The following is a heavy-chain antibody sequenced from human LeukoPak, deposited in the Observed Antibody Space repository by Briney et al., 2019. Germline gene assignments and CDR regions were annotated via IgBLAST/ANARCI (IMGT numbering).Heavy chain of an antibody. CDR1: GFTFSSYG. V-gene: IGHV3-23*01. CDR3: AKDRGYYDSSGYT. CDR2: ISGSGGST. D-gene: IGHD3-22*01. Sequence: GGSLRLSCAASGFTFSSYGMHWVRQAPGKGLEWVSGISGSGGSTYYADSVKGRFTISRDNSKNTLYLQMNSLRAEDTAVYYCAKDRGYYDSSGYTWGQGTLVTVSS. J-gene: IGHJ4*02.